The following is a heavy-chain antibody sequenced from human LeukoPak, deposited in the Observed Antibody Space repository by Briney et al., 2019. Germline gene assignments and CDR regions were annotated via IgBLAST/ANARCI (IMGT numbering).Heavy chain of an antibody. V-gene: IGHV1-69*05. D-gene: IGHD6-13*01. J-gene: IGHJ4*02. CDR3: ARDPIRIAAPDY. CDR2: IIPIFGTA. Sequence: GASVKVSCKASGGTFSSYAISWVRQAPGQGLEWMGRIIPIFGTANYAQKFQGRVTITTDESTSTAYMELSSLRSEDTAVYYCARDPIRIAAPDYWGQGTLVTVSS. CDR1: GGTFSSYA.